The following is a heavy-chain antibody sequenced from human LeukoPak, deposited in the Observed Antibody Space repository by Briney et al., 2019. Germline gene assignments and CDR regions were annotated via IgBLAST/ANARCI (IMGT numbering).Heavy chain of an antibody. Sequence: ASVKVSCKTSGYTCTTYTMHWVRQAPGQRLEWMGCINAGNGNTHSSQKFQGRVTITKDTSANTAYMELSSLRSEDSTVYYCARGGGTGIFDYWGQGTLVTVSS. CDR3: ARGGGTGIFDY. J-gene: IGHJ4*02. V-gene: IGHV1-3*01. D-gene: IGHD3-16*01. CDR2: INAGNGNT. CDR1: GYTCTTYT.